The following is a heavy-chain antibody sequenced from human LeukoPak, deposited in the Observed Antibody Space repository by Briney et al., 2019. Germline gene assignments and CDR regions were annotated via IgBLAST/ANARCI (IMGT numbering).Heavy chain of an antibody. CDR3: AQEIRPNDY. V-gene: IGHV3-23*01. D-gene: IGHD4-17*01. J-gene: IGHJ4*02. CDR2: ITISGDNT. Sequence: GGSLRLSCAVSGFTFSSHAMSWVRQAPGKGLEWVSSITISGDNTLYADSVKGRFTISRDNSKNTLDLQMNSLRVEDTAVYYCAQEIRPNDYWGQGTLVPVSS. CDR1: GFTFSSHA.